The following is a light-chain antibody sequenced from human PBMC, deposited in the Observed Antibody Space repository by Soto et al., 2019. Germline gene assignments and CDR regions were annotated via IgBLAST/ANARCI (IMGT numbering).Light chain of an antibody. V-gene: IGKV3-15*01. CDR2: GAS. CDR3: QQYNNWPPWT. J-gene: IGKJ1*01. CDR1: QSVSNN. Sequence: EIVMTQSPATLSVSPGERATLSCRASQSVSNNLAWFQHKPGQAPRFLIYGASARATGIPVRFSGSGSGTEFTLTISSLQSEDFAVYYCQQYNNWPPWTFGQGTKVEIK.